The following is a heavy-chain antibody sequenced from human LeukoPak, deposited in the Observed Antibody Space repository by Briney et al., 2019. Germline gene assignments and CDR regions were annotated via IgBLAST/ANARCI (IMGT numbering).Heavy chain of an antibody. CDR2: ISYDGSNK. D-gene: IGHD5-18*01. CDR1: GFTFSNYG. Sequence: GGSLRLSCAASGFTFSNYGMHWVRQAPGKGLEWVAVISYDGSNKYYADSVKGRFTISRDNSKNTLYLQMNSLRAEDTAVYYCAKDLAPEFAMVFLYAFDIWGQGTMVTVSS. V-gene: IGHV3-30*18. CDR3: AKDLAPEFAMVFLYAFDI. J-gene: IGHJ3*02.